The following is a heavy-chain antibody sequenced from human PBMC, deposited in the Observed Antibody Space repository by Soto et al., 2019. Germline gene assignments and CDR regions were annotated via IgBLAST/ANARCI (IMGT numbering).Heavy chain of an antibody. CDR1: GGSFSGYY. CDR3: AXEGITIFGVVIYDWFDP. Sequence: PSVTLSLTCAVYGGSFSGYYWSWIRQPPGKGLEWIGEINHSGSTNYNPSLKSRVTISVDTSKNQFSLKLSSVTAADTAVYYCAXEGITIFGVVIYDWFDPWGQGTLVTVSS. V-gene: IGHV4-34*01. CDR2: INHSGST. D-gene: IGHD3-3*01. J-gene: IGHJ5*02.